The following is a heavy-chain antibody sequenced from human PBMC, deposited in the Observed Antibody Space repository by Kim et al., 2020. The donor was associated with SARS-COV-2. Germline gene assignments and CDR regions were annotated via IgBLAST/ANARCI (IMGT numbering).Heavy chain of an antibody. D-gene: IGHD3-10*01. J-gene: IGHJ4*02. CDR3: AKADLSYYYGSGSYDY. CDR2: ISYDGSNK. Sequence: GGSLRLSCAASGFTFSSYGMHWVRQAPGKGLEWVAVISYDGSNKYYADSVKGRFTISRDNSKNTLYLQMNSLRAEDTAVYYCAKADLSYYYGSGSYDYWGQGTLVTVSS. V-gene: IGHV3-30*18. CDR1: GFTFSSYG.